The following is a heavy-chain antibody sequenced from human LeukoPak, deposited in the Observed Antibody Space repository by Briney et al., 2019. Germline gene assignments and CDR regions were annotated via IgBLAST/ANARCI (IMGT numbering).Heavy chain of an antibody. CDR1: GYSFTTYW. CDR2: IYPGDSDT. Sequence: GESLQISCKGSGYSFTTYWIGWVRQMPGKGLEWMGIIYPGDSDTRYSPSFQGQVTISADKSISTAYLQWSSLKASDTAMYYCARQGTASRFGYFDYWGQGTLVAVSS. CDR3: ARQGTASRFGYFDY. V-gene: IGHV5-51*01. D-gene: IGHD6-13*01. J-gene: IGHJ4*02.